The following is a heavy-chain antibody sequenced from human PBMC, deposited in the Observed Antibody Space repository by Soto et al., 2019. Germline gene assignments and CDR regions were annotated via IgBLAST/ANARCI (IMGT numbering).Heavy chain of an antibody. J-gene: IGHJ5*02. CDR1: GGSISSYY. V-gene: IGHV4-59*08. D-gene: IGHD3-10*01. CDR2: IYYSGST. CDR3: ARRLGSGSYYGNNWFDP. Sequence: SETLSLTCTVSGGSISSYYWSWIRQPPGKGLEWIGYIYYSGSTNYNPSLKSRVTISVDTSKNQFSLKLSSVTAADTAVYYCARRLGSGSYYGNNWFDPWGQGTLVTVSS.